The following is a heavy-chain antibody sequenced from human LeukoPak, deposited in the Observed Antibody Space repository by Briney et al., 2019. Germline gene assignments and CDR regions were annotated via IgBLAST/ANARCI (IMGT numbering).Heavy chain of an antibody. CDR1: GFTFSSYA. Sequence: PGGSLRLSCAASGFTFSSYAMHWVRQAPGKGLEWVAVISYGGSNKYYADSVKGRFTISRDNSKNTLYLQMNSLRAEDTAVYYCAREGIAAAGTHWFDPWGQGTLVTVSS. D-gene: IGHD6-13*01. CDR3: AREGIAAAGTHWFDP. CDR2: ISYGGSNK. V-gene: IGHV3-30*01. J-gene: IGHJ5*02.